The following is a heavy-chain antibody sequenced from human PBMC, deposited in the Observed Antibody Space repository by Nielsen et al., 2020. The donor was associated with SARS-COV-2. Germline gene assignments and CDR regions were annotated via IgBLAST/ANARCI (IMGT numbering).Heavy chain of an antibody. J-gene: IGHJ4*02. V-gene: IGHV3-23*01. CDR2: ISGSGGST. D-gene: IGHD2/OR15-2a*01. Sequence: GESLKISCAASGFTFGSYEMNWVRQAPGKGLEWVSAISGSGGSTYYADSVKGRFTISRDNSKNTLYLQMNSLRAEDTAVYYCAKDFSPPAYWGQGTLVTVSS. CDR1: GFTFGSYE. CDR3: AKDFSPPAY.